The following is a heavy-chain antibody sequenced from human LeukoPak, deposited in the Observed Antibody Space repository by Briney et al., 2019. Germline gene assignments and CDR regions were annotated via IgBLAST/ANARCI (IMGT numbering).Heavy chain of an antibody. CDR1: GGSISYYY. J-gene: IGHJ1*01. CDR2: ISDGESP. Sequence: SETLSLTCSVSGGSISYYYWSWIRQFPGKGLEWIGYISDGESPDYNPSLQSRVTIYVDSSKNQFFLILTSVPAADTAVYYCAQVRLSFVHWGQGTLVSVSS. D-gene: IGHD2-2*01. V-gene: IGHV4-59*01. CDR3: AQVRLSFVH.